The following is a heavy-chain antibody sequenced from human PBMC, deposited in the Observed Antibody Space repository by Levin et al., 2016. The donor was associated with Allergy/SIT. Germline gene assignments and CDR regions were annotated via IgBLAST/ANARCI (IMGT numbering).Heavy chain of an antibody. CDR2: IDPSDSYT. D-gene: IGHD3-22*01. CDR3: ARRVDDSSGYPRWFDP. J-gene: IGHJ5*02. V-gene: IGHV5-10-1*01. CDR1: GYSFTSYW. Sequence: GESLKISCKGSGYSFTSYWISWVRQMPGKGLEWMGRIDPSDSYTNYSPSFQGHVTISADKSISTAYLQWSSLKASDTAMYYCARRVDDSSGYPRWFDPWGQGTLVTVSS.